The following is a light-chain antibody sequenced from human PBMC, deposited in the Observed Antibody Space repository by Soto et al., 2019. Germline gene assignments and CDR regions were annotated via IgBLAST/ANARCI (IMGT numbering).Light chain of an antibody. V-gene: IGKV1-12*01. J-gene: IGKJ4*01. CDR2: AAS. CDR3: QQASTFPFT. Sequence: DIQMTQSPSSLAASVGDRVTITCRASQLISSWLVVYQQKPGHAPKLLIYAASNLQCGVPSRFSGSASGTEFTLTISSLQPEDFATYYCQQASTFPFTFGGGTEVQIK. CDR1: QLISSW.